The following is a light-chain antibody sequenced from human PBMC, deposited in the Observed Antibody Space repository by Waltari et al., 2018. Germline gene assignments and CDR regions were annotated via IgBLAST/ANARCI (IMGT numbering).Light chain of an antibody. CDR3: AAWDDSLKGRV. J-gene: IGLJ3*02. CDR2: TDN. V-gene: IGLV1-44*01. Sequence: QSVLTQPPSASGTPGQGVTVSGSGSTSNIGRNGVSWYQQLPGTAPKLLIHTDNQRPSGVPDRFSGSKSGTSASLAISGLQSEDEAHYYCAAWDDSLKGRVFGGGTKVTVL. CDR1: TSNIGRNG.